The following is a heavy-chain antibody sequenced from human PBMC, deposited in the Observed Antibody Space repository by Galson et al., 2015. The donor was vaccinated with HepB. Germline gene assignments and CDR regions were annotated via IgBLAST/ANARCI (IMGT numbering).Heavy chain of an antibody. J-gene: IGHJ4*02. V-gene: IGHV3-23*01. CDR2: ISGSGGST. CDR1: GFTFSSYA. CDR3: AKDRGGEAAACDY. Sequence: SLRLSCAASGFTFSSYAMSWVRQAPGKGLEWVSAISGSGGSTYYADSVKGRFTISRDNSKNTLYLQMSSLRAEDTAVYYCAKDRGGEAAACDYWGQGTLVTVSS. D-gene: IGHD2-21*01.